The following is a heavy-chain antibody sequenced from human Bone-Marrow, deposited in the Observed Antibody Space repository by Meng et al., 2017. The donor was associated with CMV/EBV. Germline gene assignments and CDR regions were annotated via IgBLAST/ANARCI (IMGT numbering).Heavy chain of an antibody. V-gene: IGHV3-30*04. J-gene: IGHJ4*02. Sequence: CAASVFTFSRYAMHWVRQAPDKVLEWVTVISYDGSNKYYADSVKGRFTISRDNSKNTLYLQMNSLRAEDTAVYYCARDLQWLGAIDYWGQGTLVTVSS. CDR3: ARDLQWLGAIDY. CDR2: ISYDGSNK. CDR1: VFTFSRYA. D-gene: IGHD6-19*01.